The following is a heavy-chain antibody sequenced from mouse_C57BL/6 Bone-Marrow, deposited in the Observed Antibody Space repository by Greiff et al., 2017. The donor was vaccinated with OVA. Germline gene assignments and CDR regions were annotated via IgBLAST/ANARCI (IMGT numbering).Heavy chain of an antibody. CDR2: IGPGSGST. V-gene: IGHV1-77*01. Sequence: VKLMESGPELVKPGASVKISCKASGYSFTGYYMNWVKQRPGQGLEWIGKIGPGSGSTYYNEKFKGKATLTADNSSSTAYMQLSSLTSEDSAVYFCARSAWFAYWGQGTLVTVSA. J-gene: IGHJ3*01. CDR3: ARSAWFAY. CDR1: GYSFTGYY.